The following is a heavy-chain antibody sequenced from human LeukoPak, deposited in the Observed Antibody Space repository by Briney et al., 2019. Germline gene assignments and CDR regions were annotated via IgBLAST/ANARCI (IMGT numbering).Heavy chain of an antibody. CDR1: GGSLSDYY. J-gene: IGHJ4*02. D-gene: IGHD3-22*01. Sequence: SETLSLTCAVYGGSLSDYYWSWIRQPPGKGLEWIGEINDSGNTDYNPSLKTRVTISVDTSKNQFSLRLTSVTAADTAVYYCARDLEYYDSSGYRGDYFNYWGPGILVTVSS. V-gene: IGHV4-34*01. CDR2: INDSGNT. CDR3: ARDLEYYDSSGYRGDYFNY.